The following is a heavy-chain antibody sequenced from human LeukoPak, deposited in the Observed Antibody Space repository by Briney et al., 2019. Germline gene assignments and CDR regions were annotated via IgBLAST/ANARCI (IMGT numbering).Heavy chain of an antibody. V-gene: IGHV3-7*05. Sequence: PGGSLRLSCAASGFTFSSYWMSWVRQAPGKGLEWVANIKEDGSEKNYVDSVKGRFTVSRDNAKNSLYLQMNSLRAEDTALYYCARGFSISYWGQGTLVTVSS. CDR3: ARGFSISY. CDR2: IKEDGSEK. D-gene: IGHD2/OR15-2a*01. J-gene: IGHJ4*02. CDR1: GFTFSSYW.